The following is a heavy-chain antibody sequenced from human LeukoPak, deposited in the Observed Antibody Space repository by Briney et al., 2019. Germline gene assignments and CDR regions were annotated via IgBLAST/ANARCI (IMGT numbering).Heavy chain of an antibody. Sequence: PGGSLRLSCAASGFTFSSYSMNWVRQAPGKGLEWVSYISSSSSTIYYADSVKGRFTISRDNARNSLYLQMNSLRAEDTAVYYCAREASRQSWAFDYWGQGTLVTVSS. CDR1: GFTFSSYS. J-gene: IGHJ4*02. CDR2: ISSSSSTI. V-gene: IGHV3-48*04. CDR3: AREASRQSWAFDY. D-gene: IGHD6-13*01.